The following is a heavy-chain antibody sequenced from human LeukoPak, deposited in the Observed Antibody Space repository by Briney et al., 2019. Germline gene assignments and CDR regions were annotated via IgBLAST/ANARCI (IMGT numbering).Heavy chain of an antibody. V-gene: IGHV3-43*01. CDR1: GFTFDDYT. CDR2: ISWDGGST. CDR3: AIIPSGGEGFYGMDV. D-gene: IGHD2-15*01. J-gene: IGHJ6*02. Sequence: GGSLRLSCAASGFTFDDYTMHWVRHAPGKGLEWVSLISWDGGSTYYADSVKGRFTISRDNSKNSLYLQMNSLRTEDTALYYCAIIPSGGEGFYGMDVWGQGTTVTVSS.